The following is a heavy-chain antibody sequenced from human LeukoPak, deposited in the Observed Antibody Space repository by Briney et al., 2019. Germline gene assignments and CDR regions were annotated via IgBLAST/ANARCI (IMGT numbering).Heavy chain of an antibody. Sequence: GGSLRLSCAASGFTFNSYAMNWVRQAPGKGLEWVSTIGSSGNNTYYTDSVKGRFTISRDNAKNTLYLQMNSLRAEDTAVYYCARAHQYSSSGYYYYYYMDVWGKGTTVTVSS. CDR2: IGSSGNNT. J-gene: IGHJ6*03. D-gene: IGHD6-6*01. CDR1: GFTFNSYA. CDR3: ARAHQYSSSGYYYYYYMDV. V-gene: IGHV3-23*01.